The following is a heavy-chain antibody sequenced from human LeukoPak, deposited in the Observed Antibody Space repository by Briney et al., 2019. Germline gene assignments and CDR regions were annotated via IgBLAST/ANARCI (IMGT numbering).Heavy chain of an antibody. CDR2: ISSGSTYT. V-gene: IGHV3-11*06. D-gene: IGHD3-22*01. J-gene: IGHJ6*02. CDR1: GFTFSDYY. CDR3: ARVGPSNYDSSGYYPYYYGMDV. Sequence: GGSLRLSCAASGFTFSDYYMSWIRQAPGKGLEWVSYISSGSTYTNYADSVRGRVTISRDNAKNSLYLQMSSLRAEDTAVYYCARVGPSNYDSSGYYPYYYGMDVWGQGTTVTVSS.